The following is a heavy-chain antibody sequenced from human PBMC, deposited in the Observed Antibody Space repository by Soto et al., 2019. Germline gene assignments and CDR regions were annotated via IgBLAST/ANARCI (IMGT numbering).Heavy chain of an antibody. V-gene: IGHV3-23*01. Sequence: VSLRLSCVASGFTFRGDAMSWVRQAPGKGLEWVSSVSGSGEMTHYADSVKGRFTISRDNSKNMLYLHMESLRVDDTAVYYCARSDMTYNWNDWGQGTLVTVCS. D-gene: IGHD1-20*01. CDR1: GFTFRGDA. J-gene: IGHJ4*02. CDR3: ARSDMTYNWND. CDR2: VSGSGEMT.